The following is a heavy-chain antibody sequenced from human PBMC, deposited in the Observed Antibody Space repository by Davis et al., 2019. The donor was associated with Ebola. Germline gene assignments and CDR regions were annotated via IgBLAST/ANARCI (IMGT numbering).Heavy chain of an antibody. CDR2: INHSGST. V-gene: IGHV4-34*01. J-gene: IGHJ4*02. CDR3: ARGSDYVWGKDDF. CDR1: GGSFSGYY. Sequence: SETLSLTCAVYGGSFSGYYWSWIRQPPGKGLEWIGEINHSGSTNYNPSLKSRVTISVDTSKNQFSLNLRSMTAADTAVYYCARGSDYVWGKDDFWGQGTPVTVSS. D-gene: IGHD3-16*01.